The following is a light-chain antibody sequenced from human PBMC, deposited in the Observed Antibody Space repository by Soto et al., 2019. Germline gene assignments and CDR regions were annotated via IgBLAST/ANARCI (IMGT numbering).Light chain of an antibody. Sequence: DTQMTQSPSAMSASVGDRVTITCRASQGISDRLVWFQQKPGKVPKRLIYGASSLQSGVPSRFSGSGSVTEFTLTISSLQPEDFATYYCLQHNTYPWTFGQGTKVEIK. CDR3: LQHNTYPWT. J-gene: IGKJ1*01. CDR1: QGISDR. V-gene: IGKV1-17*03. CDR2: GAS.